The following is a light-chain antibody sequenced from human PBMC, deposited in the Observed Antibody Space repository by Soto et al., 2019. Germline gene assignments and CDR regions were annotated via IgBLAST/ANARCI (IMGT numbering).Light chain of an antibody. CDR3: QQYHNWAKYT. CDR2: GAS. V-gene: IGKV3-15*01. J-gene: IGKJ2*01. Sequence: EIVMTQSPATLSESPGERATLSCRASQSVTRNLAWYQQKPGQSPRLLIYGASTRATGIPARFSGSGSGTDLTLTISNLLYEDFAVYCCQQYHNWAKYTFGQGTNLEIK. CDR1: QSVTRN.